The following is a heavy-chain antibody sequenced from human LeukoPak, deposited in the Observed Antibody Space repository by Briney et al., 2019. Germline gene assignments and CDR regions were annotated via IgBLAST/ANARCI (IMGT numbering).Heavy chain of an antibody. V-gene: IGHV3-30-3*01. CDR2: IATDGGER. CDR3: ARARGDSSPASRYFDY. J-gene: IGHJ4*02. Sequence: GGSLRLSCAASGFTFSSYAMSWVRQAPGKGLEWVALIATDGGERYYADSVKGRFTISRDNSKNTLYVQMNSLRPEDTAIYYCARARGDSSPASRYFDYWGQGAPVTVSS. CDR1: GFTFSSYA. D-gene: IGHD5-18*01.